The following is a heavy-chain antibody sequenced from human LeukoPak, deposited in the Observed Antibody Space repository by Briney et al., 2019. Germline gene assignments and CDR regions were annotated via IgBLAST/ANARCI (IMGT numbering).Heavy chain of an antibody. CDR1: GYTFTSYG. D-gene: IGHD2-15*01. Sequence: ASVKVSCKASGYTFTSYGISWVRQAPGQGLEWMGWISAYNGNTNYAQKLQGRVTMTTDTSTSTAYMELRSLRSDDTAVYYCARALSGGRRIVVVVAATPRWFDPWGQGTLVTVSS. CDR3: ARALSGGRRIVVVVAATPRWFDP. J-gene: IGHJ5*02. V-gene: IGHV1-18*01. CDR2: ISAYNGNT.